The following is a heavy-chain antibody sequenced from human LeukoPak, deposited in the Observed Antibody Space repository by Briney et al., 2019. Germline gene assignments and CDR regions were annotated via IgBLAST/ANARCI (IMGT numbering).Heavy chain of an antibody. CDR1: GYSFTTHW. Sequence: GESLQISCKASGYSFTTHWIGWVRQMPGKGLEWMGIIYPGDSDTRYSPSFQGHVTISADKSISTAYLQWSSLKASDTAMYYCARHRASSSRDAFDIWGQGTMVTVSS. CDR3: ARHRASSSRDAFDI. D-gene: IGHD6-13*01. CDR2: IYPGDSDT. J-gene: IGHJ3*02. V-gene: IGHV5-51*01.